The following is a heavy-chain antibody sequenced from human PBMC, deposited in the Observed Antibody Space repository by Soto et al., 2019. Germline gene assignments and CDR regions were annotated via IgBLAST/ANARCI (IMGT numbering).Heavy chain of an antibody. CDR3: ARGGIVAVPAALSSYDDYTNYRFDS. D-gene: IGHD2-15*01. V-gene: IGHV1-69*01. Sequence: QVLLAQSGAEVRNPGSSMNISCKASGGSFSDSAFSWVRQAPGQGLEWMGGIIPMFAATKYAQRFQGRVTITAYAATRTVYLALSSLTSADSAVYYCARGGIVAVPAALSSYDDYTNYRFDSWGQGTLVSVSS. CDR2: IIPMFAAT. J-gene: IGHJ4*02. CDR1: GGSFSDSA.